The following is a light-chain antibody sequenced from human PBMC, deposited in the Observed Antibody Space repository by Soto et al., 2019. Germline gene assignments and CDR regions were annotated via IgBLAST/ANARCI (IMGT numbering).Light chain of an antibody. J-gene: IGKJ5*01. V-gene: IGKV3-15*01. CDR1: QGVSSY. CDR3: QQYNNWPSIT. CDR2: GAS. Sequence: EIVMTQSPATLSLSPGERVTLSCRASQGVSSYLAWYQQKPGQAPRLLIYGASTRATSIPARFSGSGSGTEFTLTISSLQSEDFAVYYCQQYNNWPSITFGQGTRLEI.